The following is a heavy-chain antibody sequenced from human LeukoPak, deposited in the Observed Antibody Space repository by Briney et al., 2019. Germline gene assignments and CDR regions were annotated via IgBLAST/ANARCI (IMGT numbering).Heavy chain of an antibody. CDR1: GFTFSSYS. J-gene: IGHJ4*02. CDR3: ARDRGYSGYDDFDY. D-gene: IGHD5-12*01. CDR2: ISSSSSTI. Sequence: PGGSLRLSCAASGFTFSSYSMNWVRQAPGKGLNWVSYISSSSSTIYYADSVKGRFTISRDNAKNSLYLQMNSLRAEDTAVYYCARDRGYSGYDDFDYWGQGTLVTVSS. V-gene: IGHV3-48*01.